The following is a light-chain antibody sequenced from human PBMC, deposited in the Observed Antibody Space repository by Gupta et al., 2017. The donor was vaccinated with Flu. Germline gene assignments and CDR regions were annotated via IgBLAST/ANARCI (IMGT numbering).Light chain of an antibody. CDR3: SSCISSSTLV. J-gene: IGLJ2*01. CDR2: VGT. Sequence: QSALTQPASVSRSPGQSITISCTGTSTDIVSYNYVSCYQQHPRQAPKPLIYVGTTRPPGVSNRFSASKSGDTASLTISGLQAEDEAEYYCSSCISSSTLVFGGGTKLTVL. CDR1: STDIVSYNY. V-gene: IGLV2-14*01.